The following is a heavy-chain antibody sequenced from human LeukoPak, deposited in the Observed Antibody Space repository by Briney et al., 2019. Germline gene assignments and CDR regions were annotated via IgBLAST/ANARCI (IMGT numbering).Heavy chain of an antibody. J-gene: IGHJ4*02. CDR2: TYYRSKWYN. Sequence: HTGATSWNEVAKNSAASKWIRQSPSRGLEWLGRTYYRSKWYNDYAVSVKSRITINPDTSKNQFSLQLNSVTPEDTAVYYCARFKNLVLEGKDFDYWGQGTLVTVSS. CDR3: ARFKNLVLEGKDFDY. D-gene: IGHD4/OR15-4a*01. CDR1: WNEVAKNSAA. V-gene: IGHV6-1*01.